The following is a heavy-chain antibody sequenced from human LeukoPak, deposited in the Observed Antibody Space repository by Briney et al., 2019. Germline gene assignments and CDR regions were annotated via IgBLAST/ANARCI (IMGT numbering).Heavy chain of an antibody. CDR3: ASTYYYGSGSWYYFDY. V-gene: IGHV4-61*01. CDR1: GGSFSSGSYY. J-gene: IGHJ4*02. Sequence: PSETLSLTCTVSGGSFSSGSYYWSWLRQPPGKGLEWVGYIYYSRSTYYNPSLKRRVTISVDTSKNQFSLKLSSVTAADTAVYYCASTYYYGSGSWYYFDYWGQGTLVTVSS. D-gene: IGHD3-10*01. CDR2: IYYSRST.